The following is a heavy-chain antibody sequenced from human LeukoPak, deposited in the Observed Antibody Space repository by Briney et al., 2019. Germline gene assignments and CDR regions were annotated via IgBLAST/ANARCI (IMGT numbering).Heavy chain of an antibody. D-gene: IGHD2-2*01. CDR1: GFTFSSYG. J-gene: IGHJ4*02. Sequence: GGSLRLSCAASGFTFSSYGMHWVRQAPGKGLEWVAVIWYDGSNKYYADSVKGRFTISRDNSKNTLYLQMNSLRAEDTAVYYCAKRLIVVVPAASLGDYWGQGTLVTVSS. V-gene: IGHV3-33*06. CDR2: IWYDGSNK. CDR3: AKRLIVVVPAASLGDY.